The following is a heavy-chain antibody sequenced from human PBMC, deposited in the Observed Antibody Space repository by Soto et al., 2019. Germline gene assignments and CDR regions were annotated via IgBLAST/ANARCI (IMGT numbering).Heavy chain of an antibody. CDR1: GGSISSYY. CDR2: IFYSGST. Sequence: QVQLQESGPGLVKPSETLSLPCTVSGGSISSYYWSWIRQPPGKGLEWIGFIFYSGSTNYNPSLKSRVTISVDSSKNQFSLRLSSVTAAYTAVYYCARGEERVDMPSGYWGQGTLVTVSS. J-gene: IGHJ4*02. D-gene: IGHD3-16*01. CDR3: ARGEERVDMPSGY. V-gene: IGHV4-59*01.